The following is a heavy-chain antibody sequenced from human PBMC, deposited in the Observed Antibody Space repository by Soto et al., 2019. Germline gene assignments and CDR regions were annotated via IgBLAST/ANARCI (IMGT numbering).Heavy chain of an antibody. CDR2: IYGSGGGI. Sequence: EVQLLESGGGLAQPGGSLRLSCTASGLPHNNFAMMWVRQAPGKGLECVAGIYGSGGGIQYADSVKGRFTISRDNSRSTVCLQMTDLRADDTALYYCAKDAVYNDGLWLMDHWGQGTQVTVSS. D-gene: IGHD2-21*01. CDR1: GLPHNNFA. J-gene: IGHJ4*02. V-gene: IGHV3-23*05. CDR3: AKDAVYNDGLWLMDH.